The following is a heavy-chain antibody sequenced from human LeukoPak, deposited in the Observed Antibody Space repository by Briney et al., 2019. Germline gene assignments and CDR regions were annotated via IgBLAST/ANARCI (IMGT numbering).Heavy chain of an antibody. CDR2: IKQDGSEK. D-gene: IGHD5-18*01. CDR1: GFPFSSYW. Sequence: GGSLRLSCAASGFPFSSYWMSWVRQAPGKGLEWVANIKQDGSEKYYVDSVKGRFTISRDNAKNSLYLQMNSLRAEDTAVYYCARDQELWPSDAFDIWGQGTMVTVSS. J-gene: IGHJ3*02. V-gene: IGHV3-7*03. CDR3: ARDQELWPSDAFDI.